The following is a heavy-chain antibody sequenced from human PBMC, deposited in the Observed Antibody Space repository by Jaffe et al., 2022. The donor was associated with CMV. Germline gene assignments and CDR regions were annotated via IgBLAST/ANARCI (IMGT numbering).Heavy chain of an antibody. D-gene: IGHD2-15*01. Sequence: QLQLQESGPGLVKPSETLSLTCTVSGGSISSSSYYWGWIRQPPGKGLEWIGSIYYSGSTYYNPSLKSRVTISVDTSKNQFSLKLSSVTAADTAVYYCARLVVVAATTIFPFDYWGQGTLVTVSS. V-gene: IGHV4-39*01. J-gene: IGHJ4*02. CDR2: IYYSGST. CDR3: ARLVVVAATTIFPFDY. CDR1: GGSISSSSYY.